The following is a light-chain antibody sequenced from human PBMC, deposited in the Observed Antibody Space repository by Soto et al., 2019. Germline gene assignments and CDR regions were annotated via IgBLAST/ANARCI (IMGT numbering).Light chain of an antibody. CDR2: YDS. J-gene: IGLJ1*01. Sequence: SYERTQPPSVSVAPGKTARITCGGNNIGSKSVHWYQQKPGQAPVLVIYYDSDRPSGIPERFSGSNSGNTATLTISRVEAGDEADYYCQVWDSSSDRLYVFGTGTKVTVL. CDR3: QVWDSSSDRLYV. CDR1: NIGSKS. V-gene: IGLV3-21*04.